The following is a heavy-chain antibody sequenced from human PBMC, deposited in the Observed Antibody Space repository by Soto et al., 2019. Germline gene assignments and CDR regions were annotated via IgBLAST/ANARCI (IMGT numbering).Heavy chain of an antibody. Sequence: PSETLSLTCTVSGGSISSSSYYWGWIRQPPGKGLEWIGSIYYSGSTYYNPSLKSRVTISVDTSKNQFSLKLSSVTAADTAVYFCARLIGYCNSGACYEPRFDYWGQGTLVTVSS. CDR1: GGSISSSSYY. J-gene: IGHJ4*02. CDR2: IYYSGST. CDR3: ARLIGYCNSGACYEPRFDY. V-gene: IGHV4-39*01. D-gene: IGHD2-15*01.